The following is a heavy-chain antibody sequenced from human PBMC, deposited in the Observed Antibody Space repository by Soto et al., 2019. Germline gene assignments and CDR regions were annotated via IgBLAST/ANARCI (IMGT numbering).Heavy chain of an antibody. Sequence: QVQLVQSGAAVKKPGSSVKVSCKASGGTFSSYTISWVRQAPGQGLEWMGRIIPILGIANYAQKFQGRVTITADKSTSTAYMELSSLRSEDTAVYYCATTVLGYCSGGSCYHGMDVWGQGTTVTVSS. CDR1: GGTFSSYT. CDR3: ATTVLGYCSGGSCYHGMDV. CDR2: IIPILGIA. D-gene: IGHD2-15*01. J-gene: IGHJ6*02. V-gene: IGHV1-69*02.